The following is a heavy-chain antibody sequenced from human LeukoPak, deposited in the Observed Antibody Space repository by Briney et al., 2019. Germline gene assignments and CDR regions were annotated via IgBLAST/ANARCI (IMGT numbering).Heavy chain of an antibody. J-gene: IGHJ4*02. CDR2: ISVNGAT. V-gene: IGHV3-64*01. CDR3: ARWRGSANYYDY. CDR1: GFTFISYA. Sequence: PGGSLRLSCVASGFTFISYAMCWVRQAPGKGLEYVAAISVNGATYYANSVRSRFTISRDNSRDALFLQMGSLRAEDMAVYYCARWRGSANYYDYWGQGTLVTVSS. D-gene: IGHD3-10*01.